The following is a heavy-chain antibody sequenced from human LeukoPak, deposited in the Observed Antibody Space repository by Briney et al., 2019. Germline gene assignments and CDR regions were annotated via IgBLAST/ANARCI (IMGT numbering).Heavy chain of an antibody. CDR2: IKQDGSEK. D-gene: IGHD2-21*02. J-gene: IGHJ4*02. CDR3: ARLYCGGDCYSVSPY. Sequence: SGGSLRLSCTASGFTFGDYAMSWVRQAPGKGLEWVANIKQDGSEKYYVDSVKGRFTISRDNAKNSLYLQMNSLRAEDTAVYYCARLYCGGDCYSVSPYWGQGTLVTVSS. V-gene: IGHV3-7*03. CDR1: GFTFGDYA.